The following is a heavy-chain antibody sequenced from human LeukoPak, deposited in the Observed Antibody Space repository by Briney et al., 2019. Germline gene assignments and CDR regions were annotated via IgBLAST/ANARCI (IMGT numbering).Heavy chain of an antibody. Sequence: PGRSLGLSCAASGFTFSSYAMHWVRQAPGKGLEWVAVISYDGSNKYYADSVKGRFTISRDNSKNTLYLQMNSLRAEDTAVYYCARGLVTDAFDIWGQGTMVTVSS. D-gene: IGHD2-21*02. CDR3: ARGLVTDAFDI. J-gene: IGHJ3*02. V-gene: IGHV3-30*04. CDR1: GFTFSSYA. CDR2: ISYDGSNK.